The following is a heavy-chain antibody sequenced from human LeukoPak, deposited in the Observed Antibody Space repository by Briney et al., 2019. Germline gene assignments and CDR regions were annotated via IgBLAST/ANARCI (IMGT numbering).Heavy chain of an antibody. J-gene: IGHJ4*02. D-gene: IGHD6-19*01. CDR3: AKDRDSSGWYLFDY. Sequence: ASVKVSCNASGYTFTSYDINWVRQATGQGLEWMGWMNPNSGNTGYAQKFQGRVTITRNTSISTAYMELSSLRSEDTAVYYCAKDRDSSGWYLFDYWGQGTLVTVSS. CDR1: GYTFTSYD. CDR2: MNPNSGNT. V-gene: IGHV1-8*03.